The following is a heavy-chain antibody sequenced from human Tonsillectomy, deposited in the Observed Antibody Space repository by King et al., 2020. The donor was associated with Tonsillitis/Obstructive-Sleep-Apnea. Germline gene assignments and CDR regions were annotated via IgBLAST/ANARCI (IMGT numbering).Heavy chain of an antibody. CDR2: IIPILGIA. J-gene: IGHJ4*02. CDR1: GGTFSSNG. D-gene: IGHD3-22*01. Sequence: LQLVQSGAEVKKPGSSVKVSCKASGGTFSSNGITWVRQAPGQGLEWMGGIIPILGIANYAQKFQGRVTITADRSTNTAYMEVSSLRSEDTAVYYCARLSSGYSSCLLGYWGQGTLVTVSS. V-gene: IGHV1-69*10. CDR3: ARLSSGYSSCLLGY.